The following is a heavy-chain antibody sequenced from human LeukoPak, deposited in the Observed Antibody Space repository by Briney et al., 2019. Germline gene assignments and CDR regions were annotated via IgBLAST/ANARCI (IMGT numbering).Heavy chain of an antibody. D-gene: IGHD2-2*01. Sequence: GASVTVSCTASGGTFSSYAISWVRQAPGQGLEWMGGIIPIFGTANYAQKFQGRVTITADESTSTAYMELSSLRSEDTAVYYCARWGEYCSSTSCPFDYWGQGTLVTVSS. CDR3: ARWGEYCSSTSCPFDY. CDR2: IIPIFGTA. J-gene: IGHJ4*02. V-gene: IGHV1-69*13. CDR1: GGTFSSYA.